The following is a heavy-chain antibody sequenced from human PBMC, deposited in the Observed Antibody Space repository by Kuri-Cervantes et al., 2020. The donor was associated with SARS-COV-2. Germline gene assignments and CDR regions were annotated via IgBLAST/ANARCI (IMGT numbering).Heavy chain of an antibody. Sequence: GSLRLSCAASGFTYSTFSNYAMHWVRQAPGKGLEWLALISNDGSKSFYRDSLRGRFTISRDNSKNTLYLQMSSLRTEDTAVYYCARDEGSYYYYMDVWGKGTTVTVSS. J-gene: IGHJ6*03. D-gene: IGHD3-10*01. CDR1: GFTYSTFSNYA. CDR2: ISNDGSKS. CDR3: ARDEGSYYYYMDV. V-gene: IGHV3-30-3*01.